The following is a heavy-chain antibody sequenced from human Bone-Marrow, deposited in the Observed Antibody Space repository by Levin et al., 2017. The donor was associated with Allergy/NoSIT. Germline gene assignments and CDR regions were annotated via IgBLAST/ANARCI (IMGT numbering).Heavy chain of an antibody. CDR3: ARESGNKGYFDS. V-gene: IGHV1-69*06. CDR2: ITPIFDAA. D-gene: IGHD1-26*01. J-gene: IGHJ4*02. CDR1: GGSFTHYP. Sequence: PGGSLRLSCKTSGGSFTHYPISWVRQAPGQGLEWVGGITPIFDAANSAPKFQGRVTITADKSTSTAYMELNSLTSEDTALYYCARESGNKGYFDSWGQGTLVIVSS.